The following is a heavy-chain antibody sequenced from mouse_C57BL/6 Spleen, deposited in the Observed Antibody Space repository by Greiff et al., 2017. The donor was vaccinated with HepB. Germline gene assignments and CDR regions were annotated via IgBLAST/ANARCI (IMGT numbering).Heavy chain of an antibody. CDR3: ARWKITTVVVPFDD. D-gene: IGHD1-1*01. CDR1: GYTFTDYN. Sequence: EVQLQQSGPELVKPGASVKMSCKASGYTFTDYNMHWVKQSHGKSLEWIGYINPNNGGTSYNQKFKGKATLTVNKSSSTAYMELCSLTSEDSAVYYCARWKITTVVVPFDDWGQGTTLTVSS. CDR2: INPNNGGT. J-gene: IGHJ2*01. V-gene: IGHV1-22*01.